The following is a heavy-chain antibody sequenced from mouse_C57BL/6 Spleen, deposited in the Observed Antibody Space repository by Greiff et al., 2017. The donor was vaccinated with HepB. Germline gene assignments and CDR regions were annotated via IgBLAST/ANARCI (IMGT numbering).Heavy chain of an antibody. D-gene: IGHD3-2*02. CDR1: GYTFTDYN. Sequence: VQLQQPGAELVKPGASVKMSCKASGYTFTDYNMHWVKQSHGKSLEWIGYINPNNGGTSYNQKFKGKATLTVNKSSSTAYMELRSLTSEDSAVYYCAPGGSSGYGGFAYWGQGTLVTVSA. CDR3: APGGSSGYGGFAY. CDR2: INPNNGGT. J-gene: IGHJ3*01. V-gene: IGHV1-22*01.